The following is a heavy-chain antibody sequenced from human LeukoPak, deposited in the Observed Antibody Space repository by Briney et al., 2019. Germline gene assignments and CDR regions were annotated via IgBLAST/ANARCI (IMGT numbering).Heavy chain of an antibody. V-gene: IGHV4-59*12. J-gene: IGHJ4*02. CDR2: IYYSGST. CDR1: GGSISSYY. Sequence: SETLSLTCTVSGGSISSYYWSWIRQPPGKGLEWIGYIYYSGSTNYNPSLKSRVTISVDTPKNQLSLKLSSVTAADTAVYYCARKAYYFDYWGQGTLVTVSS. CDR3: ARKAYYFDY.